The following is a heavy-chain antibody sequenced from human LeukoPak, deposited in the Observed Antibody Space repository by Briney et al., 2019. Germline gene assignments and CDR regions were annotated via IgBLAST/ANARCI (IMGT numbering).Heavy chain of an antibody. Sequence: PSETLSLTCTVSGGSISNYYWTWIRQPPGKGLEWIGNVYSSGSTNYNPSLKSRVTISVDPSKNQFSLRLRSVTAADTAVYYCASRQVGIAVDYWGQGTLVTVSS. V-gene: IGHV4-59*08. D-gene: IGHD6-19*01. CDR3: ASRQVGIAVDY. CDR2: VYSSGST. CDR1: GGSISNYY. J-gene: IGHJ4*02.